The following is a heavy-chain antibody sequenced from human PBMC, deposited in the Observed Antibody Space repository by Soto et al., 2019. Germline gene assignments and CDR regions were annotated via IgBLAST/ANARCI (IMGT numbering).Heavy chain of an antibody. CDR2: VSWNSEIV. CDR3: AKDRGPCSGNKCSSLYYYYGMDV. J-gene: IGHJ6*02. V-gene: IGHV3-9*01. Sequence: GGSLRLSCEASGFKFGDYAMHWVRQAPGKGLEWVSGVSWNSEIVGYADSVKGRFTISRDNAKNSLYLEMNSLRTEDTALYYCAKDRGPCSGNKCSSLYYYYGMDVWGQGTTVTVSS. CDR1: GFKFGDYA. D-gene: IGHD2-15*01.